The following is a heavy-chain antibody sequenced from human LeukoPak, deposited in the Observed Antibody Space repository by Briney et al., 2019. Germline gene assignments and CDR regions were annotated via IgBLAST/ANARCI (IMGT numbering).Heavy chain of an antibody. Sequence: PGGSLRLSCAASGFTFSSYSMSWIRQAPGKGLEWVSYISSSSSYTNYADSVKGRFTISRDNAKNSLYLQMNSLRAEDTAVYYCARIPDIVVVVAAYHFDYWGQGTLVTVSS. CDR1: GFTFSSYS. V-gene: IGHV3-21*05. D-gene: IGHD2-15*01. CDR3: ARIPDIVVVVAAYHFDY. J-gene: IGHJ4*02. CDR2: ISSSSSYT.